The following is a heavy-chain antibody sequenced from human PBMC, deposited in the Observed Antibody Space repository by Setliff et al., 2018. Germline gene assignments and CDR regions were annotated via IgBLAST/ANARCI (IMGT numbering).Heavy chain of an antibody. Sequence: ASETLSLTCAVSYYSISSGYYWGWIRQPPGEGLEWIGSMYHSGSTYYSPSLESRVTISVDMSKNHLSLKLSSVTAADTAVYYCARHIWGAKMQLPHDVFDIWGQGTMVTVSS. CDR3: ARHIWGAKMQLPHDVFDI. J-gene: IGHJ3*02. D-gene: IGHD2-2*01. CDR2: MYHSGST. CDR1: YYSISSGYY. V-gene: IGHV4-38-2*01.